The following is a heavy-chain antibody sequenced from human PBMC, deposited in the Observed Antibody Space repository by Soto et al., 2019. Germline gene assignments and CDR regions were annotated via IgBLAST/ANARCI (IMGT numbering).Heavy chain of an antibody. D-gene: IGHD6-6*01. CDR3: ARDSTIAVRVFDI. V-gene: IGHV4-31*03. CDR2: IYYSGST. CDR1: GGSISSGGYY. J-gene: IGHJ3*02. Sequence: QVQLQESGPGLVKPSQTLSLTCIVSGGSISSGGYYWNWIRQHPGKGLEWIGYIYYSGSTNYNPSLKSRITISLDASKNQFSLKLSSVTAADTAVYYCARDSTIAVRVFDIWGQGTMVTVSS.